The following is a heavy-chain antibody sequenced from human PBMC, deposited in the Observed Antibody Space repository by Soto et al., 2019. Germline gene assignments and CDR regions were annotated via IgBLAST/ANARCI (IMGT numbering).Heavy chain of an antibody. D-gene: IGHD4-17*01. CDR2: INPSGGTT. CDR3: ASPSFYGGNYFDY. V-gene: IGHV1-46*01. CDR1: GYTFTNYY. J-gene: IGHJ4*02. Sequence: QVQLVQSGAEVRKPGASVKVSCKASGYTFTNYYMHWVRQAPGQGLEWMGIINPSGGTTTYAQKFQGRVTMTRYTSTSTVYMELSSLRSEDTAVYYCASPSFYGGNYFDYWGQGTLVTVSS.